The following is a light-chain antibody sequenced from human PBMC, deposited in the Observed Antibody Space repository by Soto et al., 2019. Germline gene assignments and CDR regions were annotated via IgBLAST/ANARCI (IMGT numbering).Light chain of an antibody. J-gene: IGKJ2*01. V-gene: IGKV1-6*01. CDR3: LQDYNYPRT. CDR1: QGIRND. CDR2: AAS. Sequence: AIQMTQSPSSLSASVGDRVTITCRASQGIRNDLGWYQQKPGKAPKLLIYAASSLQSGVPSRFGGSGSGTDFTLPLSSLQPEDFATYYCLQDYNYPRTFGQGTKLEIK.